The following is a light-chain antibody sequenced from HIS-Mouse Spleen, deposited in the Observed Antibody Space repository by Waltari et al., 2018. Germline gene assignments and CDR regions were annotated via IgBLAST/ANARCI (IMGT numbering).Light chain of an antibody. CDR1: RSDVGIYNL. CDR2: EGS. CDR3: CSYAGSSTWV. Sequence: QSALTQPASVSGSPGQSITISCTGTRSDVGIYNLVSWYQQHPGKAPDLMIYEGSKRPSGVSNRFSGSKSGNTASLTISGLQAEDEADYYCCSYAGSSTWVFGGGTKLTVL. J-gene: IGLJ3*02. V-gene: IGLV2-23*01.